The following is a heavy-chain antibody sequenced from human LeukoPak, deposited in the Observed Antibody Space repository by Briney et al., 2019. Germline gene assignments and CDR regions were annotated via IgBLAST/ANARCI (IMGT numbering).Heavy chain of an antibody. D-gene: IGHD2-15*01. CDR3: ARGYCSGGSCYRDMYNWFDP. Sequence: SETLSLTCTVSGGSISSGDYYWSWIRQPPGKGLEWIGYIYYSGSTYYNPSLKSRVTISVDTSKNQFSLKLSSVTAADTAVYYWARGYCSGGSCYRDMYNWFDPWGQGTLVTVSS. CDR1: GGSISSGDYY. CDR2: IYYSGST. J-gene: IGHJ5*02. V-gene: IGHV4-30-4*01.